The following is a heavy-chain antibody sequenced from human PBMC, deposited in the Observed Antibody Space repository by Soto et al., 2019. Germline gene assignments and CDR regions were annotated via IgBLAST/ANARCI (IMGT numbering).Heavy chain of an antibody. CDR1: GGSISSYY. CDR3: ARHCSGGSCYLNFDY. CDR2: IYYSGGT. D-gene: IGHD2-15*01. J-gene: IGHJ4*02. Sequence: SETLSLTCTVSGGSISSYYWSWIRQPPGKGLEWIGYIYYSGGTNYNPSLKSRVTISVDTSKNQFSLKLSSVTAADTAVYYCARHCSGGSCYLNFDYWGQGTLVTVSS. V-gene: IGHV4-59*08.